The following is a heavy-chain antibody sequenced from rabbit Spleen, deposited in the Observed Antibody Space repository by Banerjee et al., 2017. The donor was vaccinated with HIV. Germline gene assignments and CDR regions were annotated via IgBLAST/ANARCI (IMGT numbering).Heavy chain of an antibody. CDR1: GFSFSSSYY. V-gene: IGHV1S40*01. D-gene: IGHD4-2*01. CDR3: ARDGAGREDFNL. Sequence: QQLVESGGGLVKPGASLTLTCTGSGFSFSSSYYMCWVRQAPGKGLEWIGCIYSSGGSSYAASGINGLSIIKTPNAKITLYLQRSRVTVAATASYFSARDGAGREDFNLWGPGTLVTVS. J-gene: IGHJ4*01. CDR2: IYSSGGSS.